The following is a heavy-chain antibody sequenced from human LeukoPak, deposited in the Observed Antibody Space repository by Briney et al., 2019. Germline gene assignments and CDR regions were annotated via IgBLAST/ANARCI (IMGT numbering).Heavy chain of an antibody. D-gene: IGHD3-10*01. CDR2: MNPNSGNT. Sequence: GASVKVSCKASGYTFTSYDINWVRQATGQGLEWMGWMNPNSGNTGYAQKFQGRVTITRNTSISTAYMELSSLRSEDTAVYYCARGVRVRGVIQYYFDYWGQGTLVTVSS. V-gene: IGHV1-8*03. CDR1: GYTFTSYD. CDR3: ARGVRVRGVIQYYFDY. J-gene: IGHJ4*02.